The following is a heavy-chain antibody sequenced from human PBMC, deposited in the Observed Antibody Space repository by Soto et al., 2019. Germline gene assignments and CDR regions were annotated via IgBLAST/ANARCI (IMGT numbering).Heavy chain of an antibody. CDR3: AKDGVTMIVVVITTYFYS. J-gene: IGHJ4*02. CDR2: ISGSGGST. CDR1: GFTFSSYA. Sequence: EVQLLESGGGLVQPGGSLRLSCAASGFTFSSYAMSWVRQAPGKGLEWVSAISGSGGSTYYADSVKGRFTISRENSKNTLYLQMNSLRAEDTDVYYCAKDGVTMIVVVITTYFYSWGQGTLVTVSS. D-gene: IGHD3-22*01. V-gene: IGHV3-23*01.